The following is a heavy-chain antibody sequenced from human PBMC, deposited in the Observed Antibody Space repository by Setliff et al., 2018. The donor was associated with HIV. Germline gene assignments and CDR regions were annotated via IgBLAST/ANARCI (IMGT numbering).Heavy chain of an antibody. D-gene: IGHD5-12*01. Sequence: ASVKVSYKASGGTFSSYAISWVRQAPGQGLEWMGVINPTGGSTRNTQKFQGRVAMTRDTSTSTVYMELSSLRSEDTAVYYCAGAGAWQRNALDIWGQGTMVTVSS. CDR3: AGAGAWQRNALDI. V-gene: IGHV1-46*01. CDR2: INPTGGST. CDR1: GGTFSSYA. J-gene: IGHJ3*02.